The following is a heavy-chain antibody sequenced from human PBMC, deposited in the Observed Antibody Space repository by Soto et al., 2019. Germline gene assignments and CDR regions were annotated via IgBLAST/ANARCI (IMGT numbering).Heavy chain of an antibody. CDR2: TRNRANSYNT. D-gene: IGHD2-15*01. V-gene: IGHV3-72*01. CDR1: GFTFSDHY. CDR3: ASSLGYFCIGGCLHYYFDY. J-gene: IGHJ4*02. Sequence: GGSLRLSCAASGFTFSDHYMDWVRQAPGKGLEWVGRTRNRANSYNTEYAASVKGRFTISRDDSKNSLYLQMNSLKTEDTAVYYCASSLGYFCIGGCLHYYFDYWGQGTLVTVSS.